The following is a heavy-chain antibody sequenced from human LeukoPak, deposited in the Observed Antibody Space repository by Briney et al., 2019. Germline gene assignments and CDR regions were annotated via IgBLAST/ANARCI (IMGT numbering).Heavy chain of an antibody. V-gene: IGHV3-9*01. J-gene: IGHJ4*02. D-gene: IGHD6-19*01. Sequence: PGGSLRLSCAASGFNFSSYWMSWVRQAPGKGLEWVSGISWNSGSIGYADSVKGRFTISRDNAKNSLYLQMNSLRAEDTALYYCAKSFSPGWQEYYFDYWGQGTLVTVSS. CDR2: ISWNSGSI. CDR3: AKSFSPGWQEYYFDY. CDR1: GFNFSSYW.